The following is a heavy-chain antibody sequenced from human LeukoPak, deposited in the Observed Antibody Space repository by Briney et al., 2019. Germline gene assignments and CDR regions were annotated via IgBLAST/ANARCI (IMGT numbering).Heavy chain of an antibody. J-gene: IGHJ4*02. CDR1: GGSFSGYY. Sequence: SETLSLTCAVSGGSFSGYYWSWIRQPPGKGLEWIGEINHSGSTNYNPSLKSRVTISVDASKNQFSLKLSSVTAADTAVYYCARVAGLLRYFDWLPYFDYWGQGTLVTVSS. D-gene: IGHD3-9*01. CDR2: INHSGST. CDR3: ARVAGLLRYFDWLPYFDY. V-gene: IGHV4-34*01.